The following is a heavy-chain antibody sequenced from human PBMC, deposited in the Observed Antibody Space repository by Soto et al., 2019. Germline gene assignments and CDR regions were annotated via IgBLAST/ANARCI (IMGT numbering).Heavy chain of an antibody. CDR3: ARGQKYYYGSGSLPGY. Sequence: ASVKVSCKASGYTFTSYYINWVRQATGQGLEWMGWMNPNSGNTGYAQKFQGRVTMTRNTSISTAYMELSSLRSEDTAVYYCARGQKYYYGSGSLPGYWGQGTLVTVSS. CDR1: GYTFTSYY. CDR2: MNPNSGNT. D-gene: IGHD3-10*01. V-gene: IGHV1-8*01. J-gene: IGHJ4*02.